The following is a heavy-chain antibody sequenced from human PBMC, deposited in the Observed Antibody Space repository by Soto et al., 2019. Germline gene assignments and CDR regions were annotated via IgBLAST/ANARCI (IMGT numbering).Heavy chain of an antibody. V-gene: IGHV3-48*02. CDR1: GFTFSSYS. J-gene: IGHJ6*02. D-gene: IGHD6-6*01. CDR2: ISSSGSTT. CDR3: ARPSKMYTSSSCGMDV. Sequence: EVQLVESGGGLVQPRGSLRLSCAASGFTFSSYSMNWVRQAPGKGLQWVSYISSSGSTTYYADSVRGRFTISRDNAKNSLYLQMNSLRDEDTALYYCARPSKMYTSSSCGMDVWGQGTTVTVSS.